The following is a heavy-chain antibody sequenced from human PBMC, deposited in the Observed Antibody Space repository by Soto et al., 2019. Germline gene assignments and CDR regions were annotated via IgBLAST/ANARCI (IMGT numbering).Heavy chain of an antibody. Sequence: SVKVSCKASGGTFSSYAISWVRQAPGQGLEWMGGIIPIFGTANYAQKFQGRVTITADESTSTAYMELSSLRSEDTAVYYCARAPDYDILTGPPNYYYYYGMDVWGQGTTVTVSS. CDR1: GGTFSSYA. V-gene: IGHV1-69*13. J-gene: IGHJ6*02. D-gene: IGHD3-9*01. CDR3: ARAPDYDILTGPPNYYYYYGMDV. CDR2: IIPIFGTA.